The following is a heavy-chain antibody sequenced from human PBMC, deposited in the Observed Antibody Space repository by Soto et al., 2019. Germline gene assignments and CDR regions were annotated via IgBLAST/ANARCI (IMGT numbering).Heavy chain of an antibody. CDR1: GYSFTDYH. D-gene: IGHD2-8*01. Sequence: ASVKVSCKASGYSFTDYHIHWVRQAPGQGLEWLGRINPKSGGTNTAQKFQGWVTMTTDTSISTASMELTRLTSDDTAIYYCARGDSTDCSNGVCSFFYNHDMDVWGQGTTVTVSS. CDR3: ARGDSTDCSNGVCSFFYNHDMDV. V-gene: IGHV1-2*04. J-gene: IGHJ6*02. CDR2: INPKSGGT.